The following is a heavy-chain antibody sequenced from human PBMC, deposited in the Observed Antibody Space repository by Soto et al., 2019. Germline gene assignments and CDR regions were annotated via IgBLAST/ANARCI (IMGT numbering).Heavy chain of an antibody. V-gene: IGHV3-23*01. CDR1: GFTFSSYA. D-gene: IGHD3-10*01. CDR3: AKDWGPGFGELLGYFDY. CDR2: ISGSGGST. J-gene: IGHJ4*02. Sequence: EVQLLESGGGLVQPGGSLRLSCAASGFTFSSYAMSWVRQAPGKGLEWVSAISGSGGSTYYADSVKGRFTISRDNSKNTLYLKMNSLRAEDTAVYYCAKDWGPGFGELLGYFDYWGQGTLVTVSS.